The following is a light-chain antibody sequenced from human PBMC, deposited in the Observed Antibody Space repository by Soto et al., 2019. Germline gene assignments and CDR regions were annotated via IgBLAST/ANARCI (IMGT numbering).Light chain of an antibody. CDR1: SSDVGGYNY. V-gene: IGLV2-8*01. J-gene: IGLJ2*01. CDR2: EVS. CDR3: SSYAGSNNLV. Sequence: QSALTQPPSASGSPGQSVTISCTGTSSDVGGYNYVSWYQQHPGKAPKLMIYEVSKRPSGVPDRFSGYKSGNTASLTVSGXXXXXXXXXXCSSYAGSNNLVFGGGTKL.